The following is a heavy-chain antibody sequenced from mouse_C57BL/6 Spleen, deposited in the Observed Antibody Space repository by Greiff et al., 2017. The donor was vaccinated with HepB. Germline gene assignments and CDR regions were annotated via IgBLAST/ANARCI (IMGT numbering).Heavy chain of an antibody. CDR1: GYTFTDYN. CDR3: ARVSYDYDVRFAY. CDR2: INPNNGGT. Sequence: EVQLQQSGPELVKPGASVKIPCKASGYTFTDYNMDWVKQSHGKSLEWIGDINPNNGGTIYNQKFKGKATLTVDKSSSTAYMELRSLTSEDTAVYYCARVSYDYDVRFAYWGQGTLVTVSA. D-gene: IGHD2-4*01. V-gene: IGHV1-18*01. J-gene: IGHJ3*01.